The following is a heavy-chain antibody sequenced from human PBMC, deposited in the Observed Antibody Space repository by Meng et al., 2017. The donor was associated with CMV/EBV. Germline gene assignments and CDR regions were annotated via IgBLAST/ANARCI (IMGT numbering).Heavy chain of an antibody. CDR1: GFTFSSYA. J-gene: IGHJ4*02. CDR3: ASHSALYWSGGSCYSENYFDF. D-gene: IGHD2-15*01. Sequence: LSLTCAASGFTFSSYAMYWVRQAPGKGLEWVAVISYDGSNKYYADSVKGRFTIPRDSSKNTLYLQMNSLRAEDTTVYYCASHSALYWSGGSCYSENYFDFWGQGTLVTVSS. V-gene: IGHV3-30-3*01. CDR2: ISYDGSNK.